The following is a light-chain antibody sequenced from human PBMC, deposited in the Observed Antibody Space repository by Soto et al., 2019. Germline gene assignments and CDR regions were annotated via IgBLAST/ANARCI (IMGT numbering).Light chain of an antibody. CDR2: DVS. V-gene: IGLV2-14*03. Sequence: SVLSQPASVSGSPGQSINISCTGTNSDVGGYNYVSWYQHHPGKAPKLIIYDVSNRPSGVSNPFSGSKSGNTASLTISGLQPEDEADYYCSSYTTSNTRQIVFGTGTKVTVL. CDR1: NSDVGGYNY. CDR3: SSYTTSNTRQIV. J-gene: IGLJ1*01.